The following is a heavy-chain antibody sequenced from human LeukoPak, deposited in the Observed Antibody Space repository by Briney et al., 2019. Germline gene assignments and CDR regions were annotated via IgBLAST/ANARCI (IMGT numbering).Heavy chain of an antibody. J-gene: IGHJ4*02. Sequence: GGSLRLSCAASGFTFDDYAMHWVRQAPGKGLEWVSGISWNSGSIGYADSVKGRFTISRDNAKNSLYLQMNSLRAEDTALYYCAKDNGRGGNFDYWGREPWSPSPQ. CDR3: AKDNGRGGNFDY. CDR2: ISWNSGSI. CDR1: GFTFDDYA. D-gene: IGHD3-16*01. V-gene: IGHV3-9*01.